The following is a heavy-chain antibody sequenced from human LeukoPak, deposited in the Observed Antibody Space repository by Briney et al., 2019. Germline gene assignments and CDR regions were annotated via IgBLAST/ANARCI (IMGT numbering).Heavy chain of an antibody. Sequence: SVKVSCKASGGTFSSYAISWVRQAPGQGLEWMGGIIPIFGTANYAQKFQGRVTITADESTSTAYMELSSLRSEDTAVYYCARDDPPTQYYYDSSGYPWGQGTLVTVSS. J-gene: IGHJ5*02. CDR1: GGTFSSYA. D-gene: IGHD3-22*01. CDR3: ARDDPPTQYYYDSSGYP. CDR2: IIPIFGTA. V-gene: IGHV1-69*01.